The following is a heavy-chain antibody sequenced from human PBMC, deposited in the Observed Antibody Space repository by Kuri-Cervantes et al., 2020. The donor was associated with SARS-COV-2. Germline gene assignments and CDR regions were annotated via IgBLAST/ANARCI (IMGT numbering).Heavy chain of an antibody. J-gene: IGHJ4*02. CDR2: ISYDGSNK. Sequence: GESLKISCAASGFTFSNYDIHWARQAPGKGLEWVAVISYDGSNKYYADSVKGRFTISRDNSKNTLYLQMNSLRAEDTSVYYCAKDSRDWGVLDYWGQGTLVTVSS. CDR1: GFTFSNYD. CDR3: AKDSRDWGVLDY. D-gene: IGHD3/OR15-3a*01. V-gene: IGHV3-30*18.